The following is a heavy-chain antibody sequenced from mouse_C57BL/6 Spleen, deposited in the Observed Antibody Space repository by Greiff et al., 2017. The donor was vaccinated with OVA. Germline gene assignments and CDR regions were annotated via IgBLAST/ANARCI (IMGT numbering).Heavy chain of an antibody. D-gene: IGHD1-1*01. CDR2: ISNGGGST. CDR3: ARGVYGSSSWFAY. V-gene: IGHV5-12*01. CDR1: GFTFSDYY. J-gene: IGHJ3*01. Sequence: EVKLMESGGGLVQPGGSLKLSCAASGFTFSDYYMYWVRQTPEKRLEWVAYISNGGGSTYYPDTVKGRFTISRDNAKNTLYLQMSRLKSEDTAMYYCARGVYGSSSWFAYWGQGTLVTVSA.